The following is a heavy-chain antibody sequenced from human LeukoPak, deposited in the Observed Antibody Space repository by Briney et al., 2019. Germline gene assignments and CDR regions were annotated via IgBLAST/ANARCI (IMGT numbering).Heavy chain of an antibody. V-gene: IGHV1-2*02. J-gene: IGHJ6*02. CDR2: INPNSGGT. D-gene: IGHD2-2*01. Sequence: ASVKVSCKASGYTFTGYYMHWVRQAPGQGLEWMGWINPNSGGTNYAQKFQGRVTMTRNTSISTAYMELSSLRSEDTAVYYCARGSSISEDPYQLLWGYYYYGMDVWGQGTTVTVSS. CDR1: GYTFTGYY. CDR3: ARGSSISEDPYQLLWGYYYYGMDV.